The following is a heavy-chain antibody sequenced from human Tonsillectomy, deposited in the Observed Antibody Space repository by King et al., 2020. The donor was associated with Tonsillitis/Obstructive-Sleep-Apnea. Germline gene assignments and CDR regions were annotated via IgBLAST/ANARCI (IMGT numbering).Heavy chain of an antibody. CDR1: GYTFTSYG. D-gene: IGHD3-3*01. J-gene: IGHJ4*02. V-gene: IGHV1-18*01. CDR2: ISAYNGNT. CDR3: ASNLYFDRWSGSDYYFDY. Sequence: QLVQSGAEVKKPGASVKVSCKASGYTFTSYGISWVRQAPGQGLEWMGWISAYNGNTKYVQKFQGRVTMTTDTSTSTAYMEVRSLRSDDTAVYYCASNLYFDRWSGSDYYFDYWRQGNLVTVPS.